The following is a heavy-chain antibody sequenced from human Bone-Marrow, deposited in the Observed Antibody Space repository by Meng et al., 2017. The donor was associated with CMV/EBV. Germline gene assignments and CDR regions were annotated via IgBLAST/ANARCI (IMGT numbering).Heavy chain of an antibody. CDR1: GFTFSSYW. V-gene: IGHV3-7*01. D-gene: IGHD1-26*01. Sequence: GESLKISCAASGFTFSSYWMSWVRQAPGKGLEWVANIKQDGSEKYYVDSVKGRFTISRDNAKNSLYLQMNSLRAEDTAVYYCARRRGSYSPDYWGQGTLVTVSS. CDR2: IKQDGSEK. CDR3: ARRRGSYSPDY. J-gene: IGHJ4*02.